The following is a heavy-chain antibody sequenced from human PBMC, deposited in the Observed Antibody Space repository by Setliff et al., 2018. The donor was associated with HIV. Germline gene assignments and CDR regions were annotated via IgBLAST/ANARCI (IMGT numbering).Heavy chain of an antibody. CDR2: ITSNGGTK. Sequence: PGESLKISCAASGFTFSYYAMNWVRQAPGKGLEWVSSITSNGGTKYYADSVRGRFILPRDNSKDMLYLQMNSLKTEDTAVYFCTRGFKTYYDSSGYVDALDIWGQGTMVTVSS. CDR3: TRGFKTYYDSSGYVDALDI. V-gene: IGHV3-23*01. CDR1: GFTFSYYA. D-gene: IGHD3-22*01. J-gene: IGHJ3*02.